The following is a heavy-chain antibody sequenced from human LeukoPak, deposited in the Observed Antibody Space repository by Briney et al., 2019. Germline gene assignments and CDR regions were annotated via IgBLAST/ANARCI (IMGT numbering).Heavy chain of an antibody. J-gene: IGHJ6*03. CDR3: ARYQNDFWSGYYFDYYYMDV. V-gene: IGHV3-30*04. CDR2: ISYDGSNK. D-gene: IGHD3-3*01. Sequence: GGSLRLSCAASGFTFSSYAMHWVRQAPGKGLEWVAVISYDGSNKYYADSVKGRFTISRDNSKNTLYLQMICLRAEDTAVYYCARYQNDFWSGYYFDYYYMDVWGKGTTVTVSS. CDR1: GFTFSSYA.